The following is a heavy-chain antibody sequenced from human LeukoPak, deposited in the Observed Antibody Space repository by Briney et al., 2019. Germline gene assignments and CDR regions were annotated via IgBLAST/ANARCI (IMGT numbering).Heavy chain of an antibody. V-gene: IGHV1-2*02. D-gene: IGHD2-15*01. CDR3: ARDLVVGSYFDY. J-gene: IGHJ4*02. Sequence: ASVKVSCKASGYTFTGYYMHWVRQAPGQGLEWMGWINPNSGGTNYAQKFQGRVTMTRDTSISTAYMELSRLRSDDTAVYYCARDLVVGSYFDYWGQGTLVTVSS. CDR1: GYTFTGYY. CDR2: INPNSGGT.